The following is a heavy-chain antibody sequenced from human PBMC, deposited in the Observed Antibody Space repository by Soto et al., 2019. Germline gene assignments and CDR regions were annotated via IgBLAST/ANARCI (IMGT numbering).Heavy chain of an antibody. CDR1: GYTFTSYG. Sequence: ASVKVSCKASGYTFTSYGISWVRQAPGQGLEWMGWISAYNGNTNYAQKLQGRVTMTTDTSTSTAYMELRSLRSDDTAVYYCAICADSDYKVWFDPWGQGTLVTVSS. CDR2: ISAYNGNT. J-gene: IGHJ5*02. CDR3: AICADSDYKVWFDP. V-gene: IGHV1-18*01. D-gene: IGHD5-12*01.